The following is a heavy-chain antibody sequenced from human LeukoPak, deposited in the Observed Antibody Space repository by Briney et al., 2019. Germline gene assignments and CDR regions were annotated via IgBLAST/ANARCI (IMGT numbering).Heavy chain of an antibody. Sequence: ASVKVSCKASGGTFSDYAINWVRQAPGQGLEWMGGIFPISGPTNYAQKFQGRITITADDSTNTAYMELTSLRSEDTAVYYCAKDGGLWVSAHWGDSWGRGTLVTVSS. CDR3: AKDGGLWVSAHWGDS. CDR1: GGTFSDYA. V-gene: IGHV1-69*13. D-gene: IGHD7-27*01. CDR2: IFPISGPT. J-gene: IGHJ4*02.